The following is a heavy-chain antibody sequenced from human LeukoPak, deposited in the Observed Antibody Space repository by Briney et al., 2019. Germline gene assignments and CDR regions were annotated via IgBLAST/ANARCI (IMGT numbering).Heavy chain of an antibody. CDR1: GGSISSSSYY. Sequence: PSETLFLTCTVSGGSISSSSYYWGWIRQPPGKGLEWIGSIYYSRSTYYNPSLKSRVTISVDTSKNQFSLKLSSVTAADTAVYYCARVPTVTFFDYWGQGTLVTVSS. CDR3: ARVPTVTFFDY. D-gene: IGHD4-17*01. V-gene: IGHV4-39*01. J-gene: IGHJ4*02. CDR2: IYYSRST.